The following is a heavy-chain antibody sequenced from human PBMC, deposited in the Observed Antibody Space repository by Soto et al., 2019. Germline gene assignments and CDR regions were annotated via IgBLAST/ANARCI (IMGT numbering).Heavy chain of an antibody. CDR3: ARGVTMVRGVILHDAFDI. D-gene: IGHD3-10*01. Sequence: EGSLRLSCAASGFTFSSYGMHWVRQAPGKGLEWVAVIWYDGSNKYYADSVKGRFTISRDNSKSTLYLQMNSLRAEDTAVYYCARGVTMVRGVILHDAFDIWGQGTMVTVS. CDR1: GFTFSSYG. CDR2: IWYDGSNK. V-gene: IGHV3-33*01. J-gene: IGHJ3*02.